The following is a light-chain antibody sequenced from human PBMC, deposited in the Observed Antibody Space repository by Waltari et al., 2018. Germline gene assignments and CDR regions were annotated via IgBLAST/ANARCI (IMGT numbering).Light chain of an antibody. CDR3: MQALQTPRT. CDR1: QSLLHSNGYNY. CDR2: LVS. J-gene: IGKJ2*01. Sequence: EIVVTQSQLPLPVTPGEPASISCSSSQSLLHSNGYNYLDWYLQKPGQSPQLLIYLVSTRVSGVPDRVSGSGSGTDFTLKINRVEAEDVGVYYCMQALQTPRTFGQGTKLEIK. V-gene: IGKV2-28*01.